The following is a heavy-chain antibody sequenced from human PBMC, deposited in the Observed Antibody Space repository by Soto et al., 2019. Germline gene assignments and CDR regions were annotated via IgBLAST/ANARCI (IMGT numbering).Heavy chain of an antibody. CDR2: ITHDGSGE. Sequence: QVQLVEFGGGVVQPGRSLRLSCSASGFSFSNYGLHWVRQAPGKGPEWVAFITHDGSGEDYVDSVKGRFTIYRDNSKDTLYLQMYNLRPDDTAVYYCARDWGSSGNYNWFDPWGQGTLVTVSS. D-gene: IGHD6-19*01. V-gene: IGHV3-30*03. CDR1: GFSFSNYG. J-gene: IGHJ5*02. CDR3: ARDWGSSGNYNWFDP.